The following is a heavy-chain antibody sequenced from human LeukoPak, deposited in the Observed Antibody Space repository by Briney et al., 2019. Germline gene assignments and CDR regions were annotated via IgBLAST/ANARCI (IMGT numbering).Heavy chain of an antibody. V-gene: IGHV4-30-2*01. D-gene: IGHD2-15*01. CDR2: IYHSGST. Sequence: SETLSLTCAVSGGSISSGGYSWSWIRQPPGKGLEWIGYIYHSGSTYYNPSLKSRVTISVDRSKNQFSLKLSSVTAADTAVCYCARDLSQYCSGGSCYSAVGAFDIWGQGTMVTVSS. J-gene: IGHJ3*02. CDR1: GGSISSGGYS. CDR3: ARDLSQYCSGGSCYSAVGAFDI.